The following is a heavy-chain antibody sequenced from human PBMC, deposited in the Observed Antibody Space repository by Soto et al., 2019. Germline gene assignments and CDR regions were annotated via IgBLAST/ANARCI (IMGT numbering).Heavy chain of an antibody. J-gene: IGHJ6*02. V-gene: IGHV5-51*01. CDR3: TRDGSGSYYKDYYYYGMDV. Sequence: PGESLKISCKGSGYSFTSYWIGWVRQMPGKGLEWMGIIYPGDSDTRYSPSFQGQVTISADKSISTAYLQWSSLKASDTAMYYCTRDGSGSYYKDYYYYGMDVWGQGTTVTVSS. D-gene: IGHD3-10*01. CDR2: IYPGDSDT. CDR1: GYSFTSYW.